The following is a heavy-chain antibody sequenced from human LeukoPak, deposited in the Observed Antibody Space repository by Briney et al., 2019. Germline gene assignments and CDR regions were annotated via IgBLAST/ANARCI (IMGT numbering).Heavy chain of an antibody. V-gene: IGHV3-7*01. CDR3: ARGPGAAFDY. Sequence: GGSLRLSCVASGFTFSNYWMSWVRQVPGKGLEWVANIKQDESEKYYVDSVKGRFTISRDNAKNSLYLQMNSLRAEDTAVYYCARGPGAAFDYWGQGTLVTVSS. D-gene: IGHD6-25*01. CDR1: GFTFSNYW. CDR2: IKQDESEK. J-gene: IGHJ4*02.